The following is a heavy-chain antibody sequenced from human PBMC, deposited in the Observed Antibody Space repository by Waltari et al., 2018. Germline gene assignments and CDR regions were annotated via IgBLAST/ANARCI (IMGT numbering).Heavy chain of an antibody. CDR1: GGSTRTSSSA. V-gene: IGHV4-39*01. D-gene: IGHD5-18*01. J-gene: IGHJ6*02. CDR3: ARHKFGLLVYGYGYGVGV. Sequence: QLQLQESGPGLVKHWEKRSLNCTVSGGSTRTSSSAWARNRQPPGKGLEWIVTIYYSGTTYYNPSLKSRVSISVDTSKNQFSLKLSSGTAADTALYYCARHKFGLLVYGYGYGVGVWVQGTTVTVSS. CDR2: IYYSGTT.